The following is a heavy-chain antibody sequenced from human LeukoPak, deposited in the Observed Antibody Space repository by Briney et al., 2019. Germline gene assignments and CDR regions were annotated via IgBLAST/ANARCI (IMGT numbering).Heavy chain of an antibody. Sequence: KPGGSLRLSCAASGFTFSSYSMNWVRQAPGEGLEWVSSISSSSSYIYYADSVKGRFTISRDNAKNSLYLQMNSLRAEDTAVYYCARAWFGELSPTYYFDYWGQGTLVTVSS. CDR2: ISSSSSYI. V-gene: IGHV3-21*01. J-gene: IGHJ4*02. CDR1: GFTFSSYS. D-gene: IGHD3-10*01. CDR3: ARAWFGELSPTYYFDY.